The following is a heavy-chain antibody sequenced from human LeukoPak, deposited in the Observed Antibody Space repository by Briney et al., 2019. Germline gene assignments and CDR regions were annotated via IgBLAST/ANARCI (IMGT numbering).Heavy chain of an antibody. CDR2: IYHSGST. D-gene: IGHD6-19*01. J-gene: IGHJ4*02. CDR1: GGSISSGGYS. V-gene: IGHV4-30-2*01. CDR3: ARGQWGLDY. Sequence: SETQSLTCAVSGGSISSGGYSWSWIRQPPGKGLEWIGYIYHSGSTYYNPSLKSRVTISVDRSKNQFSLKLSSVTAADTAVYYCARGQWGLDYWGQGTLVTVSS.